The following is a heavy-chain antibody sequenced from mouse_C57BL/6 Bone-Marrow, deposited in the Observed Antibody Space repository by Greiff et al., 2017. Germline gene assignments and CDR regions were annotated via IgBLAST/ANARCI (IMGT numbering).Heavy chain of an antibody. Sequence: QVQLQQSGPELVKPGASVKISCKASGYSFTSYYIHWVKQRPGQGLEWIGWIYPGSGNTKYNEKFKGKATLTADTSSSTAYMQLSSLTSEDSAVYYCARISGPYFDYWGQGTTLTVSS. CDR1: GYSFTSYY. V-gene: IGHV1-66*01. CDR3: ARISGPYFDY. J-gene: IGHJ2*01. CDR2: IYPGSGNT.